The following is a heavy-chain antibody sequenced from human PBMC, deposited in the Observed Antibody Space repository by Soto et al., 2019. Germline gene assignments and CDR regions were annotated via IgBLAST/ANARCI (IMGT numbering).Heavy chain of an antibody. J-gene: IGHJ4*02. V-gene: IGHV4-31*03. CDR1: GGSISSGGYY. CDR2: IYYSGST. CDR3: AREGSTTYYYDSSGYV. Sequence: SETLSLTCTVSGGSISSGGYYWSWIRQHPGKGLEWIGYIYYSGSTYYNPSLKSRVTISVGTSKNQFSLKLSSVTAADTAVYYCAREGSTTYYYDSSGYVWGQGTLVTVSS. D-gene: IGHD3-22*01.